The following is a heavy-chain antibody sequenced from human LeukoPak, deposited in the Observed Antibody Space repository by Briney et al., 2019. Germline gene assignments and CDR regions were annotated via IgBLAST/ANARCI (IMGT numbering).Heavy chain of an antibody. CDR2: IYYSGST. Sequence: WIRQPPGKGLEWIGYIYYSGSTYYNPSLKSRVTISVDTSKNQFSLKLSSVTAADTAVYYCARLNVDTAMAADYWGQGTLVTVSS. CDR3: ARLNVDTAMAADY. V-gene: IGHV4-30-4*08. J-gene: IGHJ4*02. D-gene: IGHD5-18*01.